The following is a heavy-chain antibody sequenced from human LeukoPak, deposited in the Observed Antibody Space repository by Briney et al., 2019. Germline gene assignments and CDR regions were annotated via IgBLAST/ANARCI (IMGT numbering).Heavy chain of an antibody. V-gene: IGHV4-34*01. CDR2: INHSGST. Sequence: SETLSLTCAVYGGSFSDYYWSWIRQPPGMGLEWIGEINHSGSTNYNPSLKSRVTISVDTSKNQFSLKLSSVTAADTAVYYCARSHGDYWGQGTLVTVSS. CDR3: ARSHGDY. J-gene: IGHJ4*02. CDR1: GGSFSDYY.